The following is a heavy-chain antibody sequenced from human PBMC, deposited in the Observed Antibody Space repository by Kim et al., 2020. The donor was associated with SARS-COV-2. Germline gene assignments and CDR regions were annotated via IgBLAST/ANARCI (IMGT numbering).Heavy chain of an antibody. Sequence: SETLSLTCAVSGGAISSYYWSWIRQPPGKGLEWIGYTYNSGSGNYDPSFKNRVTILVDTSKNQFSLKLTSVTAADTAVYYCSRAPRNGHFDSWGQGTLVT. V-gene: IGHV4-59*01. CDR3: SRAPRNGHFDS. CDR2: TYNSGSG. J-gene: IGHJ4*02. D-gene: IGHD2-8*01. CDR1: GGAISSYY.